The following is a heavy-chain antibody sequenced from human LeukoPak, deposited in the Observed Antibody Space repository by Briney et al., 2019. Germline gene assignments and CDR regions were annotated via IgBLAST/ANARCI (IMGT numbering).Heavy chain of an antibody. D-gene: IGHD3-10*01. CDR3: ATVIYFYGTGGSSGQLLAFYSYGLDV. Sequence: ASVKVSCKASGYTFTAYYIHWVRQAPGQGLEWMGWINPNSGGTNYAQKFQGRVTMTRDTSITTAYMELSNLRSVDTAVYYCATVIYFYGTGGSSGQLLAFYSYGLDVWGQGTTVTVSS. V-gene: IGHV1-2*02. J-gene: IGHJ6*02. CDR2: INPNSGGT. CDR1: GYTFTAYY.